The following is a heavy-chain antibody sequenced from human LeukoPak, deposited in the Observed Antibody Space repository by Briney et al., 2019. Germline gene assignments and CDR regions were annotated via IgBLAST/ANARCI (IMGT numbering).Heavy chain of an antibody. CDR2: ITSSSSAI. D-gene: IGHD1-26*01. CDR3: ARVRGSYHFDY. V-gene: IGHV3-48*01. CDR1: GFTFSGYS. Sequence: GGSLRLSCAASGFTFSGYSMNWVRQAPGKGLEWVSYITSSSSAIYCADSVKGRFTISRDNAKNSLYLQMNSLRAEDTAVYYCARVRGSYHFDYWGQGTLVTVSS. J-gene: IGHJ4*02.